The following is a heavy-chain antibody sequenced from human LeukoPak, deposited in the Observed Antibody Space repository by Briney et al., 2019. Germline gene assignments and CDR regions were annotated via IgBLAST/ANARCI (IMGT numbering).Heavy chain of an antibody. CDR2: IHPSGSA. Sequence: PSETLSLTCAVYGGSFSAYYWTWIRQTPGKGLEWIGEIHPSGSANYSPSLTGRVTISLDTSNNHFSLTLNSVTAADTAVYYCARFPGHIVGFDPWGQGTLVTVSS. CDR3: ARFPGHIVGFDP. D-gene: IGHD2-15*01. CDR1: GGSFSAYY. J-gene: IGHJ5*02. V-gene: IGHV4-34*01.